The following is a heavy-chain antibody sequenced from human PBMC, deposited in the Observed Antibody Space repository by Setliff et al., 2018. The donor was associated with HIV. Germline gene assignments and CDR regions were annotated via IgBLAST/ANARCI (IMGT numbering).Heavy chain of an antibody. CDR2: FSAGGGRT. CDR1: GFTFSTHA. CDR3: ARDSGRGSGSLYDY. J-gene: IGHJ4*02. V-gene: IGHV3-23*01. D-gene: IGHD3-22*01. Sequence: GGSLRLSCAASGFTFSTHAMTWVRQAPGKGLEWVSVFSAGGGRTYYADSVRGRFTISRDNSKNTLYLQMNSLRAEDTAVYYCARDSGRGSGSLYDYWGQGTLVTVSS.